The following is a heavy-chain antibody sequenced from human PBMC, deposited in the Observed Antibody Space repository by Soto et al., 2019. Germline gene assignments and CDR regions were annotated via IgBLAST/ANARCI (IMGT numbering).Heavy chain of an antibody. V-gene: IGHV3-74*01. Sequence: EVQLVESGGGLVQPGGSLSLSYAASGFTFSSYWMHWVRQAPGKGLVWVSRINSDGSSTTYADSVKGRFTISRDNAKNTLYLQMNSLRAEDTAVYYCAREGDTAMVQDYWGQGTLVTVSS. CDR1: GFTFSSYW. D-gene: IGHD5-18*01. CDR3: AREGDTAMVQDY. J-gene: IGHJ4*02. CDR2: INSDGSST.